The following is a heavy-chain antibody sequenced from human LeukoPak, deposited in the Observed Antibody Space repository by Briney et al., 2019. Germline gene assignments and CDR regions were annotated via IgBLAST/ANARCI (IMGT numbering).Heavy chain of an antibody. CDR3: ARSYYYDSSGYYYVGNEYYYYYYMDV. Sequence: SETLSLTCAVSGYSISSGYYWGWIRQPPGKGLEWIGSIYHGGSTYYNPSLKSRVTISVDTSKNQFSLKLSSVTAADTAVYYCARSYYYDSSGYYYVGNEYYYYYYMDVWGKGTTVTVSS. J-gene: IGHJ6*03. D-gene: IGHD3-22*01. CDR2: IYHGGST. CDR1: GYSISSGYY. V-gene: IGHV4-38-2*01.